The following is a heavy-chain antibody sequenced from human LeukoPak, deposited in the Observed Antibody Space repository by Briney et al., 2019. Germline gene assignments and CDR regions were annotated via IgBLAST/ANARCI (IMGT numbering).Heavy chain of an antibody. J-gene: IGHJ4*02. CDR1: GFTVSGTH. CDR3: ARDQATSGGGLDS. V-gene: IGHV3-53*01. Sequence: AGGSLRLSCAASGFTVSGTHMSWVRQASGKGLEWVSAIYTGGTTYYSDSVEGRFTISRDKSKNTLYLQMDSLRVEDTAVYYCARDQATSGGGLDSWGQGTLVTVSS. CDR2: IYTGGTT. D-gene: IGHD3-16*01.